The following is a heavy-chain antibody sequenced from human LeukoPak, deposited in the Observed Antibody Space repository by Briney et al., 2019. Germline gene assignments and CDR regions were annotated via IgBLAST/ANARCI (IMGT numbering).Heavy chain of an antibody. J-gene: IGHJ3*02. Sequence: GGTLRLSCAASGFTFSSYSRNWVRQAPGKGLEWVSSISSSSSYIYYADSVKGRFPISRDNAKNSLYLQMNRLRAEATAVYSCARSTGAAAGTDAFDIWGQGTMVTVSS. V-gene: IGHV3-21*01. CDR3: ARSTGAAAGTDAFDI. D-gene: IGHD6-13*01. CDR2: ISSSSSYI. CDR1: GFTFSSYS.